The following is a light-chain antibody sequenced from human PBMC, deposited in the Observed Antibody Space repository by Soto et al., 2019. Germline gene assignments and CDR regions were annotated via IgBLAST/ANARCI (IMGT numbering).Light chain of an antibody. CDR3: KQYVATLWT. V-gene: IGKV4-1*01. Sequence: DIVMTQSPDSLAVSLGERATINCKSSQSLVYSANNKNYLAWYQQKPGQPPKLLIYWASVRESGVPDRFSGSGSGTNFTLPISSLQAEDVAVYYCKQYVATLWTFGQGTKVEVK. J-gene: IGKJ1*01. CDR1: QSLVYSANNKNY. CDR2: WAS.